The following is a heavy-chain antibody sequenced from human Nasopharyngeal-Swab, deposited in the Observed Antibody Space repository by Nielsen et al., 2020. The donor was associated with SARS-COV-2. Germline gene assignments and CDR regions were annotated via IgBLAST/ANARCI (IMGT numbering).Heavy chain of an antibody. CDR3: ARDPGYSYPYYFDY. V-gene: IGHV3-7*01. J-gene: IGHJ4*02. CDR1: GFTFSSYW. Sequence: GESLKISCAASGFTFSSYWMSWVRQAPGKGLEWVANIKQDGSEKYYVDSVKGRFTISRDNAKNSLYLQMNSLRDEDTAVYYCARDPGYSYPYYFDYWGQGTLVTVSS. CDR2: IKQDGSEK. D-gene: IGHD5-18*01.